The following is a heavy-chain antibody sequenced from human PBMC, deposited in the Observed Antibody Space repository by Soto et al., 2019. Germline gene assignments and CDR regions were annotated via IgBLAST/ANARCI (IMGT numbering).Heavy chain of an antibody. J-gene: IGHJ5*02. V-gene: IGHV4-39*01. D-gene: IGHD1-26*01. CDR1: GVSISSSNYY. Sequence: SETLSLTCTVSGVSISSSNYYWGWIRQPPGKGLEWIGSIYYSGSTYYNPSLKSRVTISVDTSKNQFSLKLGSVTAADTAVYYCATQEVGGSYVYTFDPWGQGTLVTVSS. CDR3: ATQEVGGSYVYTFDP. CDR2: IYYSGST.